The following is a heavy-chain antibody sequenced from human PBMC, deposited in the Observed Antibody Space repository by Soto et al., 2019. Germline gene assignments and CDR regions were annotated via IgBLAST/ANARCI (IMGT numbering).Heavy chain of an antibody. V-gene: IGHV4-59*01. Sequence: HVQLQESGPGLVKPSETLFLTCTVSGGSISSYYWSWIRQPPGKGLEWIGYIYYSVSTNHNPSLKTPVTISSDTSKNQFSLKLSSVTAADAAVYYCARRYGGNCDYWGQGTLVTVSS. J-gene: IGHJ4*02. CDR1: GGSISSYY. CDR3: ARRYGGNCDY. D-gene: IGHD3-16*01. CDR2: IYYSVST.